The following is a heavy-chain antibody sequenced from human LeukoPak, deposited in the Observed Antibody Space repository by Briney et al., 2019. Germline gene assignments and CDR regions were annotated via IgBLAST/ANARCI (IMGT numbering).Heavy chain of an antibody. CDR1: GYRFNSYG. D-gene: IGHD3-10*01. J-gene: IGHJ3*01. Sequence: ASVKVSCKASGYRFNSYGITWVRQAPGQGLEWIGWISGYNGNTNYAQMFQDRVTMTTDTSTNTAYMELRSPRSDDTAMFYCTRDHPLRVGDISAFDFWGQGTMVVVSS. V-gene: IGHV1-18*01. CDR3: TRDHPLRVGDISAFDF. CDR2: ISGYNGNT.